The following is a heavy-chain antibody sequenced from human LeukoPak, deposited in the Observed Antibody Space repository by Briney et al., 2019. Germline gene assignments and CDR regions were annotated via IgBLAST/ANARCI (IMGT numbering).Heavy chain of an antibody. V-gene: IGHV4-4*02. CDR2: IFYSGTT. CDR3: ARGMPKLWFGESWATYYFDY. Sequence: PSETLSLTCTVSGASISRSNWWSWVRQSPGKGPEGIDEIFYSGTTNYNPSLKSRVTISVDTSKNQFSLKLSSVTAADTAVYYCARGMPKLWFGESWATYYFDYWGQGTLVTVSS. CDR1: GASISRSNW. J-gene: IGHJ4*02. D-gene: IGHD3-10*01.